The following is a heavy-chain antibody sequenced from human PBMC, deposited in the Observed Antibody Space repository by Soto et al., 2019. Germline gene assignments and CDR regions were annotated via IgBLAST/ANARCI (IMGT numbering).Heavy chain of an antibody. Sequence: GGSLRLSCAASGFTFRIFTMNWVRQAPGKGLEWVSTISSNSAYIYYTDALRGRFTISRDNAKNSLHLQMNSLRAEDTAVYYCTRDASRDSSARGWFDPWGPGTLVTVSS. D-gene: IGHD6-13*01. CDR2: ISSNSAYI. CDR1: GFTFRIFT. J-gene: IGHJ5*02. V-gene: IGHV3-21*01. CDR3: TRDASRDSSARGWFDP.